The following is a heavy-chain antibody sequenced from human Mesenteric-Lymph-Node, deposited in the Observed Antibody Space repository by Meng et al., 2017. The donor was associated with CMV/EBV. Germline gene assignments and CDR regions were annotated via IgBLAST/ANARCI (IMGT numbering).Heavy chain of an antibody. D-gene: IGHD5-12*01. V-gene: IGHV4-59*01. J-gene: IGHJ4*02. Sequence: SETLSLTCIVSGGSISNYYWSWIRQPPGKGLEWIGYSYNRGSTNYNPSLKSRVTISIDTSRNQFSLKLRSVTAADTAVYYCARAGGRYSAYSFWGQGTLVTVSS. CDR1: GGSISNYY. CDR2: SYNRGST. CDR3: ARAGGRYSAYSF.